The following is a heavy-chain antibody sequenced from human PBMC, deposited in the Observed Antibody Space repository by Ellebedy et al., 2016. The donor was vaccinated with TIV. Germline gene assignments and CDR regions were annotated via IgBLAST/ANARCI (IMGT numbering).Heavy chain of an antibody. Sequence: GGSLRLSCAASGSIFSDYYMTWIRQAPGKGLEWISYISSSGTPIYYADSVRGRFTISRDNAKNSLDLQMNSLRADDTAVYYCARDTRFIDQQHNWFDPWGQGTQVTVSS. CDR3: ARDTRFIDQQHNWFDP. CDR1: GSIFSDYY. D-gene: IGHD6-13*01. V-gene: IGHV3-11*01. J-gene: IGHJ5*02. CDR2: ISSSGTPI.